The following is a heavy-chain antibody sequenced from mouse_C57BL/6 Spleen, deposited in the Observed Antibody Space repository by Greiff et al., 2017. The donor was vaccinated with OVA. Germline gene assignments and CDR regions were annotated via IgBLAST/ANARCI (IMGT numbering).Heavy chain of an antibody. CDR1: GYTFTDYN. D-gene: IGHD1-1*01. Sequence: VQLQQSGPELVKPGASVKMSCKASGYTFTDYNMHWVKQSHGTSLEWIGYINPNNGGTSYNQKFKGKATLTVNKSSSTAYMELRSLTSEDSAVYYCARDYYGSSSFAYWGQGTLVTVSA. CDR2: INPNNGGT. J-gene: IGHJ3*01. CDR3: ARDYYGSSSFAY. V-gene: IGHV1-22*01.